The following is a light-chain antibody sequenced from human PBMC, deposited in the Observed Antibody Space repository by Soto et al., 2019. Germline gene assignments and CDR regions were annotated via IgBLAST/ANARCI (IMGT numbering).Light chain of an antibody. Sequence: QSVLTHPASVSVSPGQSIAISCTGTSSGGGGFNYVSWYQQHPGKAPKFMIYDVSGRPSGVSDRFSGSKSGNTASLTISGLQAEDEADYYCSSYTTSSTYVFGTGTKVTVL. V-gene: IGLV2-14*03. CDR3: SSYTTSSTYV. CDR1: SSGGGGFNY. CDR2: DVS. J-gene: IGLJ1*01.